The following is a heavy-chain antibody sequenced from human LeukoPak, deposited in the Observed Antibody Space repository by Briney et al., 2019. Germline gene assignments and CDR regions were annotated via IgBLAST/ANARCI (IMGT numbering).Heavy chain of an antibody. J-gene: IGHJ6*03. CDR3: ARIGYCSSTSCYNYYYYYMDV. D-gene: IGHD2-2*01. CDR2: IYYSGST. V-gene: IGHV4-39*01. Sequence: SETLSLTCTVSGGSISSGDYYWSWIRQPPGKGLEWIGSIYYSGSTYYNPSLKSRVTISVDTSKNQFSLKLSSVTAADTAVYYCARIGYCSSTSCYNYYYYYMDVWGKGTTVTVSS. CDR1: GGSISSGDYY.